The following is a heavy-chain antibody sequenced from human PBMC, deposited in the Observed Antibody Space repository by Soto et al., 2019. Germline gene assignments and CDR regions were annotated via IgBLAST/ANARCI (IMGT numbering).Heavy chain of an antibody. D-gene: IGHD4-17*01. CDR1: GYTFSYYA. V-gene: IGHV3-23*01. J-gene: IGHJ3*02. Sequence: EVQLLESGGDLVKPGGSLRLSCAASGYTFSYYAMSWVRQPPGKGLEWVSAISGSGFGTYYADSVKGRFTISRDNSKNTLYPQMNSLRAEDTAVYYCAKCMTTVTTSPFDIWGQGTMVTVSS. CDR2: ISGSGFGT. CDR3: AKCMTTVTTSPFDI.